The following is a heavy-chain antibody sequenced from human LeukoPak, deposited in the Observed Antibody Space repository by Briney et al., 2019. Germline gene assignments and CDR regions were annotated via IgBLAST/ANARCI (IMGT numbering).Heavy chain of an antibody. Sequence: ASVKVSCKASGYTFTSYYMHWVRQAPRQGLEWMAIINPSGGSTSYAQKFQGRVTMTRDTSTSTVYMELSSLRSEDTAVYYCARDKSSGWPLGYWGQGTLVTVSS. V-gene: IGHV1-46*01. CDR1: GYTFTSYY. D-gene: IGHD6-19*01. CDR3: ARDKSSGWPLGY. J-gene: IGHJ4*02. CDR2: INPSGGST.